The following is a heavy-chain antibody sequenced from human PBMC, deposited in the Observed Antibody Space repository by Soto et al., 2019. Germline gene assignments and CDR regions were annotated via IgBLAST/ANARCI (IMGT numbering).Heavy chain of an antibody. CDR3: AAETHNPTVTTLPYYYYGMDV. D-gene: IGHD4-17*01. V-gene: IGHV1-24*01. CDR2: FDPEDGET. CDR1: GYTLTELS. Sequence: ASVKVSCEVSGYTLTELSMHWVRQAPGKGLEWMGGFDPEDGETIYAQKFQGRVTMTEDTSTDTAYMELSSLRSEDTAVYYCAAETHNPTVTTLPYYYYGMDVWGQGTTVTVS. J-gene: IGHJ6*02.